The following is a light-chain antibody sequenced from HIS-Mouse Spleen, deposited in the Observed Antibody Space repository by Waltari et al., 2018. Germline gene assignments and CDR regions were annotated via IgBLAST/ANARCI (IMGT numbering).Light chain of an antibody. CDR1: KLGDKY. V-gene: IGLV3-1*01. CDR2: QDS. CDR3: QAWDSSTAVV. Sequence: SYELTQPPSVSVSPGQTASITCSGDKLGDKYACWYQQKPGQSPVLGIYQDSKRPSGIPDRFAWSNSGNTATLTISGTQAMDEADYYCQAWDSSTAVVFGGGTKLTVL. J-gene: IGLJ2*01.